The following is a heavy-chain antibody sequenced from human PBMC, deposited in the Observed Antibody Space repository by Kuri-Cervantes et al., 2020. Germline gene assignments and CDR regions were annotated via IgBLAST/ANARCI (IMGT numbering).Heavy chain of an antibody. Sequence: GESLKISCAASGFTFSSYWMHWVRQAPGKGLEWVAVISYDGSNKYYADSVKGRFTISRDNSKNTLYLQMNSLRAEDTAVYYCAKDTPEEYFDWLRIHERMDVWGQGTTVTVSS. D-gene: IGHD3-9*01. CDR1: GFTFSSYW. CDR3: AKDTPEEYFDWLRIHERMDV. V-gene: IGHV3-30*18. J-gene: IGHJ6*02. CDR2: ISYDGSNK.